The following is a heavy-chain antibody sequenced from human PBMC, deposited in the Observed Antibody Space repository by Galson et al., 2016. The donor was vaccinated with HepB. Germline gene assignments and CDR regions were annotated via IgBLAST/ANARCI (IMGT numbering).Heavy chain of an antibody. D-gene: IGHD1-26*01. J-gene: IGHJ4*02. CDR2: FDPEDGET. Sequence: SVKVSCKVSGYTLTEFSLHWVRQAPGKGLEWMGGFDPEDGETIYAQKFQGRVTMTQDTSTDTAYMELSSLRSEDTAVYYCATIYSGTYSDYYFDYWGQGTLVTVSS. CDR1: GYTLTEFS. V-gene: IGHV1-24*01. CDR3: ATIYSGTYSDYYFDY.